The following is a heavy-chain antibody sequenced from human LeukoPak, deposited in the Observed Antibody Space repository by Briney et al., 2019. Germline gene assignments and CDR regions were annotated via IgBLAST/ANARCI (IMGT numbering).Heavy chain of an antibody. J-gene: IGHJ4*02. CDR1: GFTFGDYD. D-gene: IGHD1-26*01. CDR2: IRSKAYGGTT. V-gene: IGHV3-49*04. Sequence: PGRSLRLSCTASGFTFGDYDMSWVRQAPGKGLEGVGFIRSKAYGGTTEYAASVKGRFTISRDDSKSIAYLQMNSLKTEDTAVYYCTRDGIVGATTGLDYWGQGTLVTVSS. CDR3: TRDGIVGATTGLDY.